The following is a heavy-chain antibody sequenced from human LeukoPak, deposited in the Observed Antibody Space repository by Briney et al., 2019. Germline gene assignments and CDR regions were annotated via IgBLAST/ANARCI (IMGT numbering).Heavy chain of an antibody. J-gene: IGHJ4*02. CDR3: ARDRSLGIIDY. CDR2: IYYSGST. D-gene: IGHD3-16*01. V-gene: IGHV4-59*12. Sequence: SETLSLTCIVSGDSSSSDYWSWIRQSPGKGLEWIGYIYYSGSTNYNPSLKSRVTMSLDTSKNHFSLKLTSMTAADTAVYYCARDRSLGIIDYWGQGTLVTVSS. CDR1: GDSSSSDY.